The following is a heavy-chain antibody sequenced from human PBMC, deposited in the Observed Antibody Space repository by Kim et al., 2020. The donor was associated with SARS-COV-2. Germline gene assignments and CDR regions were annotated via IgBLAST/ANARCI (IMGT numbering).Heavy chain of an antibody. Sequence: GGSLRLSCAASGFTFSDLYMSWIRQAPGKGLEWISYISSRGNTVYYADSLRGRFTISRDNAKNSLYLQVNDLRADDTALYFCARGRSSGWADWGQGALVTVSS. CDR2: ISSRGNTV. CDR3: ARGRSSGWAD. D-gene: IGHD6-19*01. V-gene: IGHV3-11*01. J-gene: IGHJ4*02. CDR1: GFTFSDLY.